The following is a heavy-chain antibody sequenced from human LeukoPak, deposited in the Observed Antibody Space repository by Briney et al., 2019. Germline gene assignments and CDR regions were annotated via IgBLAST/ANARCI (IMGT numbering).Heavy chain of an antibody. D-gene: IGHD5-12*01. CDR1: GFTFSSYA. V-gene: IGHV3-30-3*01. CDR2: ISYDGSNK. J-gene: IGHJ4*02. CDR3: ARDLGYSGYDQQY. Sequence: GGSLRLSCAASGFTFSSYAMHWVRQAPGKGLEWVAVISYDGSNKYYADSVKGRFTISRDNSKNTLYLQMNSLRAEDTAVYYCARDLGYSGYDQQYWGQGTLVTVSS.